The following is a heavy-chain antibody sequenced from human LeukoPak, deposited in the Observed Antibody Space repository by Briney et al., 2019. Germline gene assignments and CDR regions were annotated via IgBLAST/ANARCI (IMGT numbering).Heavy chain of an antibody. V-gene: IGHV3-49*03. CDR2: IRSKAYGGTT. D-gene: IGHD2-15*01. Sequence: PGGSLRLSCTASGFTFGDYAMSWFRQALGKGLEWVGFIRSKAYGGTTEYAASVKGRFTISRDDSKSIAYLQMNSLKTEDTAVYYCTRDGPGFDPVVYDAFDIWGQGTMVTVLQ. CDR1: GFTFGDYA. J-gene: IGHJ3*02. CDR3: TRDGPGFDPVVYDAFDI.